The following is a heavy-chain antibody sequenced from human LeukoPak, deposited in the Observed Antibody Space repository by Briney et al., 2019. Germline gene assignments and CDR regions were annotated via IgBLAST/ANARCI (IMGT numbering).Heavy chain of an antibody. D-gene: IGHD2-8*02. V-gene: IGHV4-59*08. CDR2: ISDIGSI. CDR3: AGHHPRNTVDF. Sequence: PSETLSLTCTVSGGSISSYYWSWIRQPPGKGLEWIAYISDIGSINYNPSLKSRVTISLDTSKNQFSLKLSSVTAADMAVYYCAGHHPRNTVDFWGQGTLVTVSS. J-gene: IGHJ4*02. CDR1: GGSISSYY.